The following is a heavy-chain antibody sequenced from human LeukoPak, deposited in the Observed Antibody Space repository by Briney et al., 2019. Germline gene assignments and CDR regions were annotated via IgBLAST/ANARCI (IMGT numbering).Heavy chain of an antibody. CDR1: GFTFSSYD. CDR3: ARAQGGLCLGELSLALFDY. CDR2: IGTAGDT. V-gene: IGHV3-13*01. D-gene: IGHD3-16*02. J-gene: IGHJ4*02. Sequence: GGSLRLSCAASGFTFSSYDMHWVRQATGKGLEWVSAIGTAGDTYYPGSVKGRFTISRENAKNSLYLQMNSLRAGDTAVYYCARAQGGLCLGELSLALFDYWGQGTLVTVSS.